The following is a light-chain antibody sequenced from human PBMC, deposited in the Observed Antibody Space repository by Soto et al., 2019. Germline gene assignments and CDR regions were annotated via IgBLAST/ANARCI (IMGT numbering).Light chain of an antibody. CDR3: QQYGSTPLT. J-gene: IGKJ4*01. CDR1: QSVSRSY. Sequence: EIVLTQSPGTLSLSPGERATLSCRASQSVSRSYLAWYQQKPGQAPRLLIYGASSRATGIPDRFSGSGSVADFTLTITRLEPEDFALYYCQQYGSTPLTFGGGTKVEIK. V-gene: IGKV3-20*01. CDR2: GAS.